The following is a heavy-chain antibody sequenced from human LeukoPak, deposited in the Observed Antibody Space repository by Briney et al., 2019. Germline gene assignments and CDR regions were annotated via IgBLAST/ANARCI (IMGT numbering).Heavy chain of an antibody. CDR1: GFSFRNFA. D-gene: IGHD1-26*01. V-gene: IGHV3-23*01. CDR2: ISGSADNT. J-gene: IGHJ5*01. CDR3: AKGLSMTSMGIDS. Sequence: GGSLRLSCAASGFSFRNFAMTWVRQTPGKGLEWVSSISGSADNTYYADSVKGRFTISRDNSKNTLYLQMNSLTVDDTAVYYCAKGLSMTSMGIDSWGQGTLVTVSS.